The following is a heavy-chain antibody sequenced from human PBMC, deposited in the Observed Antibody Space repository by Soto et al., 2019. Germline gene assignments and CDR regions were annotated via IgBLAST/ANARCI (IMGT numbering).Heavy chain of an antibody. D-gene: IGHD3-22*01. CDR3: ARELDYDSSGYPLGY. CDR1: GFPVSANS. Sequence: GGSLRLSCAASGFPVSANSMNWVRQAPGKGLAWVSVIYSGGKTFYADPVKDRFTIARDKSKNTLYLQMNSLRVEDTAVYYCARELDYDSSGYPLGYWGQGTLVTVSS. CDR2: IYSGGKT. V-gene: IGHV3-53*01. J-gene: IGHJ4*02.